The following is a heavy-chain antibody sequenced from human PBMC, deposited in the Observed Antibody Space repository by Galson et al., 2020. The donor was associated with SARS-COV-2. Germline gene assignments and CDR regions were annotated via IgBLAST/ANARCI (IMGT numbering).Heavy chain of an antibody. D-gene: IGHD6-19*01. V-gene: IGHV3-74*01. J-gene: IGHJ4*02. CDR1: GFTFSSSW. Sequence: TGGSLRLSCAASGFTFSSSWMHWVRQAPGKGLVWVSRINSDGSSTSYADSVKGRFTISRDNAKNTLYLQMNSLRAEDTAVYYCARVGTRSGWKYYFDYWPGNPGHRLL. CDR3: ARVGTRSGWKYYFDY. CDR2: INSDGSST.